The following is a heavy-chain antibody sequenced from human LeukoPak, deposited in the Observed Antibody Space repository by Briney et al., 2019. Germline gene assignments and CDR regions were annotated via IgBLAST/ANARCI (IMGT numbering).Heavy chain of an antibody. Sequence: GGSLRLSCAASGFTFSDYYMSWIRQAPGKGPEWVSYISSSGSTIYYADSVKGRFTISRDNAKNSLYLQMNSLRAEDTAVYYCARVIRNKRRLGYCSSTSCYGDDAFDIWGQGTMVTVSS. V-gene: IGHV3-11*01. CDR1: GFTFSDYY. CDR2: ISSSGSTI. J-gene: IGHJ3*02. D-gene: IGHD2-2*01. CDR3: ARVIRNKRRLGYCSSTSCYGDDAFDI.